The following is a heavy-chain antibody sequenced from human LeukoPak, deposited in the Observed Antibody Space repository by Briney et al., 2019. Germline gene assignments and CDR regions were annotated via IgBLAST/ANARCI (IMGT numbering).Heavy chain of an antibody. Sequence: GGSLRLSCPGSGFTLSSYYMHWVRQAPDKGLEWVAVMSYDETTANYAGSVQGRFTVSRDNSKNTLFLQINSLRAEDMAMYFCTRGGGANYYGDYFDYWSQGTLVTVSS. CDR3: TRGGGANYYGDYFDY. J-gene: IGHJ4*02. D-gene: IGHD1-26*01. CDR2: MSYDETTA. V-gene: IGHV3-30*14. CDR1: GFTLSSYY.